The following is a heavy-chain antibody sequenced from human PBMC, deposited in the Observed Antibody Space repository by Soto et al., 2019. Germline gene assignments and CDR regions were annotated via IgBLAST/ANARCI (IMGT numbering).Heavy chain of an antibody. D-gene: IGHD3-16*02. CDR1: GYTFTSYA. CDR3: ASLAFGGVILRGDDAFDI. CDR2: INAGNGNT. V-gene: IGHV1-3*01. J-gene: IGHJ3*02. Sequence: QVPLVQSGAEVKKPGASVKVSCKASGYTFTSYAMHWVRQAPGQRLEWMGWINAGNGNTKYSQKFQGRVTITRDTSASTAYMELSSLGSEDTAVYYCASLAFGGVILRGDDAFDIWGQGTMVTVSS.